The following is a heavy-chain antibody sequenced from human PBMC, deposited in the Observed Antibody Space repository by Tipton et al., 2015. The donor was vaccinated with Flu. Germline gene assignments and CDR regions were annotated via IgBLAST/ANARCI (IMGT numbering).Heavy chain of an antibody. Sequence: SLRLSCAASGFTFSSYEMNWVRQAPGKGLEWVSYISSSGSTIYYADSVKGRFTISRDNAKNSLYLQMNSLRAEDTAVYYCARDRDPCSGGGCSPHYGMGVWGQGTTVTVSS. CDR2: ISSSGSTI. V-gene: IGHV3-48*03. CDR3: ARDRDPCSGGGCSPHYGMGV. J-gene: IGHJ6*02. D-gene: IGHD2-15*01. CDR1: GFTFSSYE.